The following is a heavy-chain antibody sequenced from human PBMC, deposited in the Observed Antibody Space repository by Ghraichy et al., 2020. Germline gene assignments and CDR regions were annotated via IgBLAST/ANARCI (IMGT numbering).Heavy chain of an antibody. D-gene: IGHD2-21*02. J-gene: IGHJ4*02. CDR1: GFTFSSYA. V-gene: IGHV3-23*01. CDR3: AKDDSAPSIPFDY. CDR2: ISGSGGST. Sequence: GESLNISCAASGFTFSSYAMSWVRQAPGKGLEWVSAISGSGGSTYYADSVKGRFTISRDNSKNTLYLQMNSLRAEDTAVYYCAKDDSAPSIPFDYWGQGTLVTVSS.